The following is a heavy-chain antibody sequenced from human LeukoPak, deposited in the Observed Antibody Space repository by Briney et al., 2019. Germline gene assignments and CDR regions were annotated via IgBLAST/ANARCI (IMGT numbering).Heavy chain of an antibody. CDR1: GGSINSGGYY. Sequence: SQTLSLTCTVSGGSINSGGYYWSWIRQHPGKGLEWIGYIYYTGSTYYNPSLRSRLTMSIDTSKNQFSLKLSSVTAADTAVYYCASTNGFAYYYYGIDVWGQGTTGTVSS. CDR3: ASTNGFAYYYYGIDV. V-gene: IGHV4-31*03. J-gene: IGHJ6*02. CDR2: IYYTGST. D-gene: IGHD2-8*01.